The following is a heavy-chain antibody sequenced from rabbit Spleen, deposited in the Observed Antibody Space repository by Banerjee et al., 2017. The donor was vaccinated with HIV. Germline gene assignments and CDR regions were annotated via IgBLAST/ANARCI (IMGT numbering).Heavy chain of an antibody. CDR2: IYAGNSGST. D-gene: IGHD4-1*01. J-gene: IGHJ4*01. V-gene: IGHV1S40*01. Sequence: QSLEESGGDLVKPGASLTLTCKASGIDFSSAYDMCWVRQAPGKGLEWIACIYAGNSGSTYYASWAKGRFTISKTSSTTVTLQMTSLTAADTATYFCARDLAGVIGWNFNLWGPGTLVTVS. CDR1: GIDFSSAYD. CDR3: ARDLAGVIGWNFNL.